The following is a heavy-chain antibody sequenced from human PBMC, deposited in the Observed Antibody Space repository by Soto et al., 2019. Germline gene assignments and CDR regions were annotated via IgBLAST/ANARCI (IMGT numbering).Heavy chain of an antibody. CDR1: GYTFASYA. Sequence: QVQLVQSGAEVKKPGASVKVSCKASGYTFASYAISWMRQAPGQGLEWMGWISAYNGNTNYAQKLQGRVTMPTDTPTSTAYMELRLLSSDDPAVYYCARDPPPPDYWGQGTLVTVSS. CDR2: ISAYNGNT. J-gene: IGHJ4*02. CDR3: ARDPPPPDY. V-gene: IGHV1-18*01.